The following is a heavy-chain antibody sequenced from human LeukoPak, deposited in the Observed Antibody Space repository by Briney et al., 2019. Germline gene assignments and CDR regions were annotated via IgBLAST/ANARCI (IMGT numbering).Heavy chain of an antibody. CDR3: ARLGRITMVRGVIAYYFDY. J-gene: IGHJ4*02. V-gene: IGHV1-18*01. CDR2: ISAYNGNT. D-gene: IGHD3-10*01. Sequence: ASVKVSCKASGYTFTSYDISWVRQAPGQGLEWMGWISAYNGNTNYAQKLQGRVTMTTDTSTSTAYMELRSLRSDDTAVYYFARLGRITMVRGVIAYYFDYWGQGTLVTVSS. CDR1: GYTFTSYD.